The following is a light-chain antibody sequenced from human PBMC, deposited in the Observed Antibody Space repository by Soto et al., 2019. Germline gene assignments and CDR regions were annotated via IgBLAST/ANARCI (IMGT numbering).Light chain of an antibody. CDR1: SSNIGSNT. J-gene: IGLJ2*01. V-gene: IGLV1-44*01. Sequence: QSVLTQPPSASWTPGQRVTISCSVSSSNIGSNTVNWYQQLPGTAPKLLIYSNNRRPSGVPDRFSGSKSGTSASLAISGLQSEDEADYYCAAWDDSLNEVFGGGTQLTVL. CDR2: SNN. CDR3: AAWDDSLNEV.